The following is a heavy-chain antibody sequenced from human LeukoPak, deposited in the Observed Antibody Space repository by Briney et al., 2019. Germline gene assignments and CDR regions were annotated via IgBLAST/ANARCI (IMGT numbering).Heavy chain of an antibody. CDR3: VRDLQRHYLGVAVAGRRRWFDP. J-gene: IGHJ5*02. CDR1: GFTFSNYW. D-gene: IGHD6-13*01. V-gene: IGHV3-74*01. Sequence: GGSLRLSCAAPGFTFSNYWMHWVRQAPGKGLVWVSRINSDGSSTNYADSVKGRFTISRDNAKNTLYLQMNSLRAEDTAIYYCVRDLQRHYLGVAVAGRRRWFDPWGQGTLVTVSS. CDR2: INSDGSST.